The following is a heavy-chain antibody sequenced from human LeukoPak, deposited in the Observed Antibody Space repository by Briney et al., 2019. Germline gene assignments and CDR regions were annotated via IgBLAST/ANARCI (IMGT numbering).Heavy chain of an antibody. D-gene: IGHD3-22*01. CDR1: GFTFSSYA. CDR2: ISGSGGST. V-gene: IGHV3-23*01. Sequence: GGSLRLSCAASGFTFSSYAMSWVRQAPGKGLEWVSAISGSGGSTYYADSVKGRFTISRDNSKNTLYLQMNSLRAEDTAVYYCAKGDYYDSSGLGDYWGQGTLVTVSS. J-gene: IGHJ4*02. CDR3: AKGDYYDSSGLGDY.